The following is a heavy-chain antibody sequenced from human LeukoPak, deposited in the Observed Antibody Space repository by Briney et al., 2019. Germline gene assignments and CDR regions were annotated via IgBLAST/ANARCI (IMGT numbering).Heavy chain of an antibody. V-gene: IGHV3-23*01. CDR2: INGGGSS. CDR1: GFTFNNYA. J-gene: IGHJ4*02. CDR3: ARDLDRRRDLPFAY. Sequence: PGGSLRLSCAASGFTFNNYAMTWVRQAPGKGLEWVSVINGGGSSYYADPVKGRFTVSRDNSKNTLYLQMNSLRAEDTAVYYCARDLDRRRDLPFAYWGQGALVTVSS. D-gene: IGHD5-24*01.